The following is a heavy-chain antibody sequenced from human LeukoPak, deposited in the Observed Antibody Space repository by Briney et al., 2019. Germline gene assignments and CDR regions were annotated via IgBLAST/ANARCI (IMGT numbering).Heavy chain of an antibody. CDR1: GYTFTGYY. CDR3: ARVVIAARPSLGY. J-gene: IGHJ4*02. V-gene: IGHV1-2*04. D-gene: IGHD6-6*01. CDR2: INPNSGGT. Sequence: GASVKVSCKASGYTFTGYYMHWVRQAPGQGLEWMGWINPNSGGTNYAQKFQGWVTMTRDTSISTAYMELSRLRSDDTAVYYCARVVIAARPSLGYWGQGTLVTVSS.